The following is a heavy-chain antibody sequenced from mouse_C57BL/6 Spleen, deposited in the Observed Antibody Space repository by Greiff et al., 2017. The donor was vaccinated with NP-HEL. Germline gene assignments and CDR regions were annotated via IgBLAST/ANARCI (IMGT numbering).Heavy chain of an antibody. D-gene: IGHD2-1*01. Sequence: VQLQQPGAELVKPGASVKMSCKASGYTFTSYWITWVKQRPGQGLEWIGDIYPGSGSTNYNEKFKSKATLTVDSSSSTAYMQLSSLTSEDSAVYYCAREGFGNFSYAMDYWGQGTSVTVSS. J-gene: IGHJ4*01. CDR2: IYPGSGST. V-gene: IGHV1-55*01. CDR3: AREGFGNFSYAMDY. CDR1: GYTFTSYW.